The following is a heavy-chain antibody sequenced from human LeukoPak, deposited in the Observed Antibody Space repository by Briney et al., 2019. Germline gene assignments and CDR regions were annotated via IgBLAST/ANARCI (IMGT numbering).Heavy chain of an antibody. Sequence: PGGSLRLSCAASGFTFSSYSMNWVRQAPGKGLEWVSYISSSSSTIYYADSVKGRFTISRDNAKNSLDLQMNSLRAEDTALYYCAARITMVRGQSGPGDAFDIWGQGTMVTVSS. CDR1: GFTFSSYS. V-gene: IGHV3-48*01. J-gene: IGHJ3*02. CDR2: ISSSSSTI. D-gene: IGHD3-10*01. CDR3: AARITMVRGQSGPGDAFDI.